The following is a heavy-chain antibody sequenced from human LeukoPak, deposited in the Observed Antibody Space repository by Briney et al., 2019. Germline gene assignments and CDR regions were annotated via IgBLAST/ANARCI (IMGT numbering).Heavy chain of an antibody. D-gene: IGHD2-2*01. V-gene: IGHV4-38-2*02. Sequence: SETLSLTCTVSGYSISSGYYWGWIRQPPGKGLEWIGSIYHSGSTYYNPSLKSRVTISVDTSKNQFSLKLSSVTAADTAVYYCARDIVVVPAAPGAFDIWGQGTMVTVSS. CDR1: GYSISSGYY. CDR2: IYHSGST. J-gene: IGHJ3*02. CDR3: ARDIVVVPAAPGAFDI.